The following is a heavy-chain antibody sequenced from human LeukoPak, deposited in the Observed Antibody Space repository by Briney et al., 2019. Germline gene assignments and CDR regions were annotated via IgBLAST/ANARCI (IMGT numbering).Heavy chain of an antibody. CDR2: INHSGST. CDR1: GGSISSGGYY. Sequence: TSETLSLTCTVSGGSISSGGYYWSWIRQHPGKGLEWIGEINHSGSTNYNPSLKSRVTISVDTSKNRFSLKLSSVTAADTAVYYCARSGSYFRVYYFDYWGQGTLVTVSS. CDR3: ARSGSYFRVYYFDY. V-gene: IGHV4-31*03. J-gene: IGHJ4*02. D-gene: IGHD1-26*01.